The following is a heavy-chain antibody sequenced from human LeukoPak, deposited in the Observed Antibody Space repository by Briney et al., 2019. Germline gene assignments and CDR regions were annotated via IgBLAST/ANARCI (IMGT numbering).Heavy chain of an antibody. D-gene: IGHD6-13*01. CDR1: GFTFSSYS. CDR3: ARAGYSSSWDLDY. Sequence: GGSLRLSCAASGFTFSSYSMNWVRQAPGKGLEWVSSISSSSSYIYYADSVKGRFTISGDNAKNSLYLQMNSLRAEDTAMYYCARAGYSSSWDLDYWGQGTLVTVSS. J-gene: IGHJ4*02. V-gene: IGHV3-21*01. CDR2: ISSSSSYI.